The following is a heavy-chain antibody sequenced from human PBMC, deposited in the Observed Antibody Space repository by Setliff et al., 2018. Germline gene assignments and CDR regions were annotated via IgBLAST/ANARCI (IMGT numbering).Heavy chain of an antibody. V-gene: IGHV4-39*07. CDR3: ASRATYYNFWSGYYLY. CDR2: IYYSGST. J-gene: IGHJ4*02. Sequence: PSETLSLTCTVSGGSISSSSYYWGWIRQPPGKGLEWIGSIYYSGSTYYSPSLKSRVTMSVDTSKNQFSLKLSPVTAADTAVYYCASRATYYNFWSGYYLYWGQGTLVTVSS. D-gene: IGHD3-3*01. CDR1: GGSISSSSYY.